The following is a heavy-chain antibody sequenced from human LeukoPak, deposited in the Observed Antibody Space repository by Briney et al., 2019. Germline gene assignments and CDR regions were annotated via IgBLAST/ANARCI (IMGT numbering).Heavy chain of an antibody. CDR2: ISAYNGYT. J-gene: IGHJ4*02. CDR3: ARHESGYEFFLDY. Sequence: ASVKVSCKACGYTFTSDDISWVRQAPGQGLEWMGWISAYNGYTNYAQMLQGRVTMTTDTSTSTAYMELRSLRSDDTAVYYCARHESGYEFFLDYWGQGTLVTVSS. V-gene: IGHV1-18*01. CDR1: GYTFTSDD. D-gene: IGHD5-12*01.